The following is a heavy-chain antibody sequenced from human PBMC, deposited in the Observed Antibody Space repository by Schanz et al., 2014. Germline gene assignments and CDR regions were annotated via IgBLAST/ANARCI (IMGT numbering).Heavy chain of an antibody. D-gene: IGHD5-12*01. CDR3: VRVKGEHSGHDYIVY. J-gene: IGHJ4*02. Sequence: QVHLQESGPGLVKPSETLSVTCTVSGGSINNYFWTWIRQPAGKGLEWIGRIYSNGISHYNPSLESRATMSVETSKNKFSLNLTHGTPADTAIYYCVRVKGEHSGHDYIVYWGQGIQVTVSP. CDR1: GGSINNYF. CDR2: IYSNGIS. V-gene: IGHV4-4*07.